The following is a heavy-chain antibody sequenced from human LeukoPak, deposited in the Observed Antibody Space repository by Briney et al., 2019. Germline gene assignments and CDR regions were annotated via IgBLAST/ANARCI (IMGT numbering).Heavy chain of an antibody. CDR3: VKDKLLRAAVAFAFDI. CDR1: GFTFNDYT. J-gene: IGHJ3*02. V-gene: IGHV3-9*01. D-gene: IGHD6-25*01. CDR2: ISWNSGSI. Sequence: GGSLRLSCAASGFTFNDYTMRWVRQAPGKGLEWVSGISWNSGSIDYTDSVKGRFTISRDNAKNSLYLQMNSLRAEDTAFYYCVKDKLLRAAVAFAFDIWGQGTMATVSS.